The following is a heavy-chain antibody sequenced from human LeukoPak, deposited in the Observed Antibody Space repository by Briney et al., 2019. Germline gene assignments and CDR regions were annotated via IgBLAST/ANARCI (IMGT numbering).Heavy chain of an antibody. CDR2: ITWDGVSS. Sequence: GGSLRLSCAASGFTFQDYAMHWVRQSPEKGLEWVSLITWDGVSSYYADPVKGRFTISRDNSKNSLYLHMNSLRGEDSAFYYCAKAKGSTSTHYFDYWGQGALVTVSS. J-gene: IGHJ4*02. CDR1: GFTFQDYA. V-gene: IGHV3-43D*03. D-gene: IGHD1-26*01. CDR3: AKAKGSTSTHYFDY.